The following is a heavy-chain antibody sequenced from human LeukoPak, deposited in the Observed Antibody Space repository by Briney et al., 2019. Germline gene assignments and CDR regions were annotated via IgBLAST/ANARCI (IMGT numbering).Heavy chain of an antibody. Sequence: SETLSLTCTVSGGSISSYYWSWIRQPPGKGLEWIGYIFYSGSTNYNPSLNSRVTISLDTSKNQFSLKLSSVTAADTAVYYCARLSYYDILTGYWKFDPWGQGTLVTVSS. CDR2: IFYSGST. D-gene: IGHD3-9*01. CDR3: ARLSYYDILTGYWKFDP. J-gene: IGHJ5*02. V-gene: IGHV4-59*08. CDR1: GGSISSYY.